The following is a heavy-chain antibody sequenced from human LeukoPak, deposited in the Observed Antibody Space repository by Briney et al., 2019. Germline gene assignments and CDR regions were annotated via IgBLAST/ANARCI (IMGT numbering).Heavy chain of an antibody. D-gene: IGHD6-25*01. CDR2: IYYSGST. CDR1: GGSISSYY. J-gene: IGHJ4*02. Sequence: SETLSLTCTVSGGSISSYYWSWIRQPPGKGLEWIGYIYYSGSTNYNPSLKSRVTISVGTSKNQFSLKLSSVTAADTAVYYCARVGTSRLFDYWGQGTLVTVSS. CDR3: ARVGTSRLFDY. V-gene: IGHV4-59*08.